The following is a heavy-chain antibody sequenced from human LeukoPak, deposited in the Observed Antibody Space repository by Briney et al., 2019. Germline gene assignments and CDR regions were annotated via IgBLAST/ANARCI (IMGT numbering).Heavy chain of an antibody. CDR1: GGSISSDY. CDR3: ARHRGIAVAGTEFDY. Sequence: SETLSLTCTVSGGSISSDYWSWIRQPPGKGLEWIGYIYYSGSTNYNPSLKSRVTISVDTSKNQFSLKLSSVTAADTAVYYCARHRGIAVAGTEFDYWGQGTLVTVSS. V-gene: IGHV4-59*08. J-gene: IGHJ4*02. D-gene: IGHD6-19*01. CDR2: IYYSGST.